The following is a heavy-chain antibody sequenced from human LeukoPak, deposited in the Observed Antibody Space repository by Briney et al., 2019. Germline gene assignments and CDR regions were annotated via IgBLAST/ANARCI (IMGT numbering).Heavy chain of an antibody. CDR1: GGSISSYY. V-gene: IGHV4-4*07. CDR3: AREGAGYSSREYYYYMDV. CDR2: IYTSGST. D-gene: IGHD6-13*01. J-gene: IGHJ6*03. Sequence: TSETLSLTCTVSGGSISSYYWSWIRQPAGKGLEWIGRIYTSGSTNYNPSLKSRVTMSVDTSKNQFSLKLSSVTAADTAVYYCAREGAGYSSREYYYYMDVWGKGTTVTVSS.